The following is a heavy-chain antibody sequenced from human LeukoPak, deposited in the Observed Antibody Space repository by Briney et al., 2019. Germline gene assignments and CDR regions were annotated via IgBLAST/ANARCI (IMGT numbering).Heavy chain of an antibody. Sequence: GASVKVSFKASGYTFTSYGISWVRQAPGQGLEWMGRISAYNVNTNDAQKLQGRVTMTTDTSTTTAYMELRSLRSDDTAVYYCARVPVSGPGARFDYWGQGTLVTVSS. V-gene: IGHV1-18*01. J-gene: IGHJ4*02. CDR2: ISAYNVNT. CDR3: ARVPVSGPGARFDY. CDR1: GYTFTSYG. D-gene: IGHD4-11*01.